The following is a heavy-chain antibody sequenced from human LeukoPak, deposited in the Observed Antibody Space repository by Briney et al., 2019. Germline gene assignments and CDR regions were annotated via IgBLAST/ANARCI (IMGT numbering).Heavy chain of an antibody. CDR3: ARGLQNYYYYYMDV. CDR2: IYHSGST. V-gene: IGHV4-4*02. D-gene: IGHD3-16*01. CDR1: GGSISSSNW. Sequence: SGTLSLTCAVSGGSISSSNWWSWVRQPPGKGLEWIGEIYHSGSTNYNPSLKSRVTISVDKSKNQFSLKLSSVTAADTAVYYCARGLQNYYYYYMDVWGKGTTVTVSS. J-gene: IGHJ6*03.